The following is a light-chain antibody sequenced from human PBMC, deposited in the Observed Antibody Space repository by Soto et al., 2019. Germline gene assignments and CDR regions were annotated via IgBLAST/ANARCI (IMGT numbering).Light chain of an antibody. CDR1: QSINNW. J-gene: IGKJ5*01. V-gene: IGKV1-5*01. CDR2: DAS. CDR3: QQYNTYST. Sequence: DIQMTQSPSTLSASVGDRVTITFRASQSINNWLAWYQQKPGKAPKFLIYDASNLESGVPSRFSGSASGTEFTLTISSLQPDDFATYYCQQYNTYSTFGQGTRLEI.